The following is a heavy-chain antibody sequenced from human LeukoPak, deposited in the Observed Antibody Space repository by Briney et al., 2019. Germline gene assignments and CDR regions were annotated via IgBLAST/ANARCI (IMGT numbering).Heavy chain of an antibody. CDR3: ARWGYSGPVDY. CDR1: GGTFSSYA. CDR2: IIPIFGTA. Sequence: VVSVTVSCKASGGTFSSYAISWVRQAPGQGLEWMGGIIPIFGTANYAQKFQGRVTITADKSTSTAYMELSSLRSEDTAVYYCARWGYSGPVDYWGQGTLVTVSS. V-gene: IGHV1-69*06. J-gene: IGHJ4*02. D-gene: IGHD5-12*01.